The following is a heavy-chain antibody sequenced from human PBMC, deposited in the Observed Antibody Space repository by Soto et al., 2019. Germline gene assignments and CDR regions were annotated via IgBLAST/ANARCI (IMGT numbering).Heavy chain of an antibody. CDR1: EFTFSSYW. D-gene: IGHD2-15*01. CDR2: INQYGSEK. V-gene: IGHV3-7*01. Sequence: EVQLVESGGGLVQPGGSLRLSCEASEFTFSSYWMSWVRQAPGKGLEWVATINQYGSEKYYVDSVKGRFTISRDNAKNSLYLQMNSLRAEDTAVYYCARDRGGGSDYWGQGTLVTVSS. CDR3: ARDRGGGSDY. J-gene: IGHJ4*02.